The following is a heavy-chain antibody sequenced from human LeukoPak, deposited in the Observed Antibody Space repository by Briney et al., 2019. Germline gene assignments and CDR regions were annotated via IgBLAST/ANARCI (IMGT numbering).Heavy chain of an antibody. CDR3: ARRRRQPDATWFDP. CDR1: GGSISSSSYY. J-gene: IGHJ5*02. D-gene: IGHD1-26*01. V-gene: IGHV4-39*01. CDR2: IYYSGST. Sequence: SETLSLTCTVSGGSISSSSYYWGWIRQPPGKGLEWIGSIYYSGSTYYNPSLKSRVTISVDTSKNQFSLKLSSVTAADTAVYYCARRRRQPDATWFDPWGQGTLVTVSS.